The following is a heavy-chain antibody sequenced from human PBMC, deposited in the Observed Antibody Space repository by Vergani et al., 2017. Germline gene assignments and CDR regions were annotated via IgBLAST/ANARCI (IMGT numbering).Heavy chain of an antibody. J-gene: IGHJ5*01. D-gene: IGHD3-16*01. Sequence: QVQLQESGPGLVKPSQTLSLTCTVSGGSISSGSYYWSWIRQPAGKGLEWIGRIYTSGSTNYNPSLKSRVTMSVDTSKNQFSLKLSSVTAADTAVYYCARGQNMGNWFDPWGQGTLVTVSS. CDR1: GGSISSGSYY. CDR2: IYTSGST. V-gene: IGHV4-61*02. CDR3: ARGQNMGNWFDP.